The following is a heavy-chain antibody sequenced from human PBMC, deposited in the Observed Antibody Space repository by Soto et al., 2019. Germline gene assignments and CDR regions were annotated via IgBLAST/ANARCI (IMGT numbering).Heavy chain of an antibody. CDR3: ARDQAYYGSGSYYPWFDP. V-gene: IGHV3-48*01. Sequence: GGSLRLSCAASGFTFSSYSMNWVRQAPGKGLEWVSYISSSSSTIYYADSVKGRFTISRDNAKNSLYLQMNSLRAEDTAVYYCARDQAYYGSGSYYPWFDPWGQGTLVTVSS. CDR1: GFTFSSYS. D-gene: IGHD3-10*01. J-gene: IGHJ5*02. CDR2: ISSSSSTI.